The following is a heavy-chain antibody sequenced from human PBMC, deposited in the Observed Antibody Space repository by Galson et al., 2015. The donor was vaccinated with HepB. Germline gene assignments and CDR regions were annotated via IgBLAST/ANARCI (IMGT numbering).Heavy chain of an antibody. CDR1: GGSISGYY. CDR3: TRGGFGERTARHASDI. V-gene: IGHV4-4*07. CDR2: VYSSGNT. Sequence: SETLSLTCSVSGGSISGYYWSWIRQAAGKGLEWIGRVYSSGNTNYNPSLISRVTMSVDTSKNRFSLELSSVTAADTAVYYCTRGGFGERTARHASDIWGHGIMVTVSS. D-gene: IGHD3-10*01. J-gene: IGHJ3*02.